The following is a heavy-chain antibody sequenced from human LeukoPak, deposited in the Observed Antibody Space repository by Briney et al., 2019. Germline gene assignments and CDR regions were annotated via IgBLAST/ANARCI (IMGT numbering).Heavy chain of an antibody. Sequence: SVKVSCKASGFPFTSSAVQWVRQARGQRLEWIGWIVVGSGNTNYAQKFQERVTITRDMSTSTAYMELSGLRSEDTAVYYCAANLPYYYDSSGYYFDYWGQGTLVTVSS. V-gene: IGHV1-58*01. D-gene: IGHD3-22*01. CDR3: AANLPYYYDSSGYYFDY. CDR2: IVVGSGNT. J-gene: IGHJ4*02. CDR1: GFPFTSSA.